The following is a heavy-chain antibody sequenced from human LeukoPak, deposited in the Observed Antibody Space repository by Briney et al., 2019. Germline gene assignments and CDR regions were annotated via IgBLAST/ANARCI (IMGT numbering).Heavy chain of an antibody. Sequence: SETLSLTCTVSGGSISSGGYYWSWIRQPPGKGLEWIGYIYHSGSTYYNPSLKSRVTISVDRSKNQFSLKLSSVTAADTAVYYCAKEVGAGAFDIWGQGTMVTVSS. CDR3: AKEVGAGAFDI. D-gene: IGHD1-26*01. J-gene: IGHJ3*02. CDR1: GGSISSGGYY. V-gene: IGHV4-30-2*01. CDR2: IYHSGST.